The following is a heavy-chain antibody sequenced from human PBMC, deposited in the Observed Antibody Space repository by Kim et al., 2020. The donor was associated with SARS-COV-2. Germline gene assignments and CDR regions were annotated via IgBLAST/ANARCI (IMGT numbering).Heavy chain of an antibody. Sequence: ASVKVSCKASGYTFTSYYMHWVRQAPGQGLEWMGIINPSGGSTSYAQKFQGRVTMTRDTSTSTVYMELSSLRSEDTAVYYCARDEGGYGSGSYRRRYYGMDVWGQGTTVTVSS. CDR3: ARDEGGYGSGSYRRRYYGMDV. CDR2: INPSGGST. D-gene: IGHD3-10*01. V-gene: IGHV1-46*01. CDR1: GYTFTSYY. J-gene: IGHJ6*02.